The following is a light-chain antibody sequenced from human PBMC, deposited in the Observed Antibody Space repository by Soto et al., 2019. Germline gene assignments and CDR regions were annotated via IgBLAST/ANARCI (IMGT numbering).Light chain of an antibody. V-gene: IGKV1-5*01. Sequence: DIPMTQSPSTLSASVGDRVTITCRSSQTIFRWLAWYQQKPGKAPKLLIYDSSSLETGVPSRFSGSGSGTEFTLTISSLQPDDFATYYCQQYNSFLLTFGGGTKVEIK. J-gene: IGKJ4*01. CDR3: QQYNSFLLT. CDR1: QTIFRW. CDR2: DSS.